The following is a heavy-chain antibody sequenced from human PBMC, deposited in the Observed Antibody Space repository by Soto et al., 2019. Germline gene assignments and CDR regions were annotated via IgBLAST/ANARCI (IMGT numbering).Heavy chain of an antibody. D-gene: IGHD6-19*01. CDR2: INPSGGST. CDR3: ARGVEMAAHFDY. J-gene: IGHJ4*02. CDR1: GYTFTSYY. Sequence: ASVKVSFKASGYTFTSYYIHWVRQAPGQGLEWMGIINPSGGSTSYAQKFQGRVTMTRDTSTSTVYMKLSSLRSEDTAVYYCARGVEMAAHFDYWGQGTLVTVS. V-gene: IGHV1-46*01.